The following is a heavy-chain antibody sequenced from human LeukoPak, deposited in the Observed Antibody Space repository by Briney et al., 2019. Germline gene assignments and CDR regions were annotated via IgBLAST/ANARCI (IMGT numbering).Heavy chain of an antibody. J-gene: IGHJ2*01. CDR2: IKPDGGET. CDR1: GFTFSSDW. V-gene: IGHV3-7*01. CDR3: VRYYTRQSWYFDL. D-gene: IGHD3-10*01. Sequence: QTGGSLRLSCAASGFTFSSDWMIWVRQAPGKGLEWVANIKPDGGETYYVDSVKGRFTVSRDNARNSLYLQMNSLRAEDTAVYYCVRYYTRQSWYFDLWGRGTLVTVSS.